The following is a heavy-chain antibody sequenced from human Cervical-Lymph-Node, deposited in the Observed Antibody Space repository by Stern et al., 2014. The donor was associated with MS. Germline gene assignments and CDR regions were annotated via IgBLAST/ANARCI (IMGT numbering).Heavy chain of an antibody. Sequence: VQLVESGAEVKKPGSSGTVSCKTSGGTFTTNALSWVRQAPGPGLDVVGGIITMFGAPSYAPDFTGRVTIIAVKYTSRVHLEVTSLRYSDTAVYFCARNRLRFGGPSSRRGSGMDVWGQGTRVTVSS. CDR1: GGTFTTNA. V-gene: IGHV1-69*06. CDR3: ARNRLRFGGPSSRRGSGMDV. J-gene: IGHJ6*02. D-gene: IGHD3-3*01. CDR2: IITMFGAP.